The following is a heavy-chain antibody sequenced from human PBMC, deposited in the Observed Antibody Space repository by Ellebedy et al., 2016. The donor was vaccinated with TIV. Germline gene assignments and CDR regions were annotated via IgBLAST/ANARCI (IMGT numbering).Heavy chain of an antibody. J-gene: IGHJ4*02. CDR2: IIPIFGTA. CDR3: ARGRPYYDSSGYYVVFDY. Sequence: SVKVSXKASGGTFSSYAISWVRQAPGQGLEWMGGIIPIFGTANYAQKFQGRVTITADESTSTAYMELSSLRSYDTAVYYCARGRPYYDSSGYYVVFDYWGQGTLVTVSS. CDR1: GGTFSSYA. V-gene: IGHV1-69*13. D-gene: IGHD3-22*01.